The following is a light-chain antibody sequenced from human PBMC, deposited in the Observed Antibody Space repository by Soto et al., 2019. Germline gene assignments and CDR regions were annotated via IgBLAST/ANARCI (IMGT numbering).Light chain of an antibody. Sequence: QSALTQPRSVSGSPGQSVTISCTGTSSDVGAYNYVSWYQQHPGKAPKMMIYDVTKRPSGVPDRFSGSKSGNTASLTTSGLRAEDEADYYCCSYAGRYTLILGGGTKLTVL. CDR1: SSDVGAYNY. J-gene: IGLJ2*01. CDR3: CSYAGRYTLI. V-gene: IGLV2-11*01. CDR2: DVT.